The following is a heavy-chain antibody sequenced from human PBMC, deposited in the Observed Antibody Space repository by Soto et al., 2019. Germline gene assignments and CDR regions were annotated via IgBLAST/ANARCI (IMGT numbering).Heavy chain of an antibody. V-gene: IGHV4-4*02. CDR2: MSHIGSV. CDR3: ARSLGWYAVDY. J-gene: IGHJ4*02. Sequence: QVLLQESGPGLVQPSGTLSLSCVVSGVSIGSNYYWGWVRQPPGKGLVWLGDMSHIGSVNYNPSLKSRVTISMDKSQNQFSLKLDSMTDADTAVYYCARSLGWYAVDYWGQGTLVIVSS. CDR1: GVSIGSNYY. D-gene: IGHD6-19*01.